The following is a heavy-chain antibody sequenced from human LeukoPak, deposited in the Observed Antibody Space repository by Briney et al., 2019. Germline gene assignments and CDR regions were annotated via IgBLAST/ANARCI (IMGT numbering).Heavy chain of an antibody. CDR3: AKGRSLDFWSGYDFDY. D-gene: IGHD3-3*01. CDR2: ISGSGGSA. V-gene: IGHV3-23*01. Sequence: GGSLRLSCAASGFTFSSYAMSWVRQAPGKGLEWVSAISGSGGSAYYADSVKGRFTISRDNSKNTLYLQMNSLRAEDTAVYYCAKGRSLDFWSGYDFDYWGQGTLVTVSS. J-gene: IGHJ4*02. CDR1: GFTFSSYA.